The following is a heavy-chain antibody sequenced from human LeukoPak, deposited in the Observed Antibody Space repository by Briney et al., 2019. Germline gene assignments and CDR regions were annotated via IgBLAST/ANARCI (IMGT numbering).Heavy chain of an antibody. J-gene: IGHJ4*02. CDR3: AKASTGGAAGTDY. CDR1: GFTFSSYW. CDR2: ISGSGGST. V-gene: IGHV3-23*01. D-gene: IGHD6-13*01. Sequence: GGSLRLSCAASGFTFSSYWMHWVRQAPGKGLVWVSAISGSGGSTYYADSVKGRFTISRDNSKNTLYLQMNSLRAEDTAVYYCAKASTGGAAGTDYWGQGTLVTVLS.